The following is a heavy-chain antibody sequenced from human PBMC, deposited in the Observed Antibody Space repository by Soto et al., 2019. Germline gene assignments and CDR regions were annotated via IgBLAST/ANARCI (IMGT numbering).Heavy chain of an antibody. Sequence: SEARSVTWTGSGGSISSGKYYVRWVRQPPGKGLEWIGFISYSGSTYYSLSLKSRVTISVDTSKNQFSLNLSFVTAADTAVYYCATLGTPATGLYYFASWGQGTLVT. CDR2: ISYSGST. J-gene: IGHJ4*02. V-gene: IGHV4-30-4*01. D-gene: IGHD2-15*01. CDR3: ATLGTPATGLYYFAS. CDR1: GGSISSGKYY.